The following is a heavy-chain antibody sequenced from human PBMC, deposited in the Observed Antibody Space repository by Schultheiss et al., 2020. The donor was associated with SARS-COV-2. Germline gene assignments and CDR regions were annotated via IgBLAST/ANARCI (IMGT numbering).Heavy chain of an antibody. CDR3: AAEDYSSGYYGQH. D-gene: IGHD3-22*01. CDR2: INPNSGGT. CDR1: GGTFSSYA. Sequence: ASVKVSCKASGGTFSSYAISWVRQAPGQGLEWMGWINPNSGGTNYAQKFQGRVTITRNTSISTAYMELSSLRSEDTAVYYCAAEDYSSGYYGQHWGQGTLVTVSS. V-gene: IGHV1-8*03. J-gene: IGHJ1*01.